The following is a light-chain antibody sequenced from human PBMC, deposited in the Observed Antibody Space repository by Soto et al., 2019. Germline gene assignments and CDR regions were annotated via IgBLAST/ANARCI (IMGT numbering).Light chain of an antibody. Sequence: DNKLTQSPSFLSASVEDRVTISCRASYDISSSLAWYQQEPGKPPKLLIYDSSTLQTGVPSRFTGSGSGRKFTLTISGLQCGDFATYFCQQLSHYPYTFGQGTKLEI. V-gene: IGKV1-9*01. CDR3: QQLSHYPYT. J-gene: IGKJ2*01. CDR1: YDISSS. CDR2: DSS.